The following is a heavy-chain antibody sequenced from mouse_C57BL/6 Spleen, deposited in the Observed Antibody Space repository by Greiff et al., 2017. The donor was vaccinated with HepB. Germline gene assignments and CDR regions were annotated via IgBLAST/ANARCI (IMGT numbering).Heavy chain of an antibody. J-gene: IGHJ4*01. CDR2: IYPGDGDT. CDR1: GYAFSSSW. V-gene: IGHV1-82*01. CDR3: ASLLMDY. Sequence: VKLMESGPELVKPGASVKISCKASGYAFSSSWMNWVKQRPGKGLEWIGRIYPGDGDTNYNGKFKGKATLTADKSSSTAYMQLSSLTSEDSAVYFCASLLMDYWGQGTSVTVSS.